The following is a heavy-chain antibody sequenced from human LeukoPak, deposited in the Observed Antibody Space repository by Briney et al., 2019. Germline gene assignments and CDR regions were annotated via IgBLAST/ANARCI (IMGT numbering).Heavy chain of an antibody. CDR2: ISSSGSTI. V-gene: IGHV3-48*03. CDR3: AKEVTPDRSGFDAFDI. CDR1: GFTFSSYE. J-gene: IGHJ3*02. D-gene: IGHD3-22*01. Sequence: GGSLRLSCAASGFTFSSYEMDWVRQAPGKGLEWVSYISSSGSTIYYADSVKGRFTISRDNAKNSLYLQMNSLRAEDTAVYYCAKEVTPDRSGFDAFDIWGQGTMVTASS.